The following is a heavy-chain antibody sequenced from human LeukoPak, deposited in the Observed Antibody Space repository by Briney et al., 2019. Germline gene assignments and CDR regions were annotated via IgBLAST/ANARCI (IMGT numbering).Heavy chain of an antibody. D-gene: IGHD3-22*01. CDR3: ARDKDSSGYYWASAEYFQH. CDR1: GYTFTSYG. Sequence: ASVKVSCKASGYTFTSYGISWVRQAPGQGLEWMGWISAYNGNTNYAQKLQGRVTMTTDTSTGTAYMELRSLRSDDTAVYYCARDKDSSGYYWASAEYFQHWGQGTLVTVSS. CDR2: ISAYNGNT. V-gene: IGHV1-18*01. J-gene: IGHJ1*01.